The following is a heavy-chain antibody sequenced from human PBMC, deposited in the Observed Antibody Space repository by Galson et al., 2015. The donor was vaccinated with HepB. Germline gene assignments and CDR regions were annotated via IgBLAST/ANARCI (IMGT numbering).Heavy chain of an antibody. CDR3: AKVFPEKTDGWYRQALYYFDS. D-gene: IGHD6-19*01. CDR1: GFTFSYYA. J-gene: IGHJ4*02. Sequence: SLRLSCAVSGFTFSYYAMSWVRQAPGKGLEWVSAITPSGDNTYSADSVKGRFTISRDNSQNTPFLQMNSLRADDTAIYFCAKVFPEKTDGWYRQALYYFDSWGQGTRVTVSS. CDR2: ITPSGDNT. V-gene: IGHV3-23*01.